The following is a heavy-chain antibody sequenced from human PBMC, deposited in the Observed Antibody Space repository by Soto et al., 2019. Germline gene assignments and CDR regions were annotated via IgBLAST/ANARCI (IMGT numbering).Heavy chain of an antibody. D-gene: IGHD3-3*01. CDR1: GYTFTSYG. V-gene: IGHV1-18*04. Sequence: GASVKVSCKASGYTFTSYGISWVRQAPGQGLEWMGWISAYNGNTNYAQKLQGRVTMTTDTSTSTAYLELRSLRCDDAAVYYCASDSMALPFLGWPRLVTDRGAFGVWGQGPICAVS. CDR3: ASDSMALPFLGWPRLVTDRGAFGV. CDR2: ISAYNGNT. J-gene: IGHJ3*01.